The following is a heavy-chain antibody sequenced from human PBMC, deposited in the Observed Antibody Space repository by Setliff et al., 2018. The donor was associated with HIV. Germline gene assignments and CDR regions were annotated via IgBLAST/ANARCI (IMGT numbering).Heavy chain of an antibody. J-gene: IGHJ4*02. V-gene: IGHV4-39*01. CDR3: ARHDNYDSSGYYNLYYFDY. Sequence: SETLSLTCTVSGGSISSGSYYWSWIRQPPGKGLEWIGSIFFSGSAYYNPSLQSRVTISVDTSKDQFSLKLTSLTAADTAVYYCARHDNYDSSGYYNLYYFDYWGQGTLVTVSS. D-gene: IGHD3-22*01. CDR1: GGSISSGSYY. CDR2: IFFSGSA.